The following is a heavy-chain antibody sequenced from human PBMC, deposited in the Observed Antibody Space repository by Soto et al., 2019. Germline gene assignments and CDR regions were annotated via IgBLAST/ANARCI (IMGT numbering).Heavy chain of an antibody. V-gene: IGHV4-30-4*01. CDR2: IYYSGST. Sequence: QVQLQESGPGLVKPSQTLSLTCTVSGGSISSGDYYWSWIRQPPGKGLEWIGYIYYSGSTYYNPSLKSRVTISVDTSKNQFSLKLSSVTAADTAVYYCARVSRRMHTIFGVVTDYYYYGMDVWGQGTTVTVSS. D-gene: IGHD3-3*01. J-gene: IGHJ6*02. CDR1: GGSISSGDYY. CDR3: ARVSRRMHTIFGVVTDYYYYGMDV.